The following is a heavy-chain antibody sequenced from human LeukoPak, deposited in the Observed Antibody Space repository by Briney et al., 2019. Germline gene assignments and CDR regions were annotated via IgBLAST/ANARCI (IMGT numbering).Heavy chain of an antibody. CDR3: TRTFDS. D-gene: IGHD1/OR15-1a*01. J-gene: IGHJ4*02. Sequence: GGSLRLSCAASGFTFSTFAMIWVRQPPGKGLEWVSSIFPSGGEIHYADSVRGRFTISRDNSKSTLSLQMNSLRAEDTAVYYCTRTFDSWGQGTLVTVSS. CDR1: GFTFSTFA. CDR2: IFPSGGEI. V-gene: IGHV3-23*01.